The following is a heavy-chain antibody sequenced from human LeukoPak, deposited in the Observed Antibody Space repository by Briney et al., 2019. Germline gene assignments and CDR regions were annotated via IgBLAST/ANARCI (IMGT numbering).Heavy chain of an antibody. CDR3: ARGRRYSSSWYEDFDL. V-gene: IGHV1-8*01. CDR2: MNPNSGNT. Sequence: GASVKVSCKASGYTFTSYDINWVRQATGQGLEWMGWMNPNSGNTGYAQKFQGRVTMTTNTSISTAYMELNSLKSEDTAVYYCARGRRYSSSWYEDFDLWGRGTLVTVSS. CDR1: GYTFTSYD. J-gene: IGHJ2*01. D-gene: IGHD6-13*01.